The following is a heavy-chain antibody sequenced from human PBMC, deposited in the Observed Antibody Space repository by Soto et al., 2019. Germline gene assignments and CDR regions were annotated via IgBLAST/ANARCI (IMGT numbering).Heavy chain of an antibody. D-gene: IGHD2-15*01. CDR2: IYDSGST. Sequence: SETLSLTCTVSGDSIWTYYWSWIRQPPGKGLEWIGNIYDSGSTNRNPSLKSRVTISVDTSKNQFSLKLSSVTAADTAVYYCARGAYCSGGSCYSAFDIWGQGTMVTVSS. CDR3: ARGAYCSGGSCYSAFDI. V-gene: IGHV4-4*08. CDR1: GDSIWTYY. J-gene: IGHJ3*02.